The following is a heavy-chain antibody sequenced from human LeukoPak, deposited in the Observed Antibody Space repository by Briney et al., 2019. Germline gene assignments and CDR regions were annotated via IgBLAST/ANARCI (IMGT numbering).Heavy chain of an antibody. V-gene: IGHV3-53*01. CDR1: GFTVSSNY. J-gene: IGHJ6*03. CDR2: IYSGGST. Sequence: GGSLRLSCAASGFTVSSNYMSWVRQAPGRGLEWVSVIYSGGSTYYADSVKGRFTISRDNSKNTVDLQMNNLRAEDTAVYYCARGSYYYMDVWGKGTTVTVSS. CDR3: ARGSYYYMDV. D-gene: IGHD2-15*01.